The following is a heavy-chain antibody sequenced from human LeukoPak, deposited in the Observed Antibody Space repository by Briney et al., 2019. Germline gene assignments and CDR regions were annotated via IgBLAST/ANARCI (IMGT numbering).Heavy chain of an antibody. CDR1: GFNSNDYV. CDR2: ISGSGRSL. J-gene: IGHJ4*02. V-gene: IGHV3-23*01. CDR3: ATEVVY. Sequence: PGGSLRLSCAASGFNSNDYVMSWGRQAPGKGLEWVSSISGSGRSLYYADSIKGRFNISRDNSKNILYLQMDSLRAEDTAIYYCATEVVYWGQGALVTVSS.